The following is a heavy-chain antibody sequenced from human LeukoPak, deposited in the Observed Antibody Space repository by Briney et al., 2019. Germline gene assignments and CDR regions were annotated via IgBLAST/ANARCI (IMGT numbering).Heavy chain of an antibody. J-gene: IGHJ6*03. CDR3: ARAGATYYYYYMDV. CDR1: GYTFTGYY. Sequence: SVKVSCKCSGYTFTGYYIHLVRQAPGQGLEWMGWINPNSGGTNYDKKFQGRVTMTRDTSISTAYMELSRLRSDDKAVYYCARAGATYYYYYMDVWGKGTTVTISS. CDR2: INPNSGGT. V-gene: IGHV1-2*02.